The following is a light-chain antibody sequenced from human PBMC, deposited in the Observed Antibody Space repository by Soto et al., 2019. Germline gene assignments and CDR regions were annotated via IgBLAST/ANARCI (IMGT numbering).Light chain of an antibody. J-gene: IGKJ4*01. Sequence: DIRMTQSPSSLSASVGVRVTITCQASQDITKYLSWYQQKPGTAPKVLISDASNLQSGVPSRFSGSGSGTDFTCTISSLQPDDVATYYCQQYDKLPLTFGGGTKVEIK. CDR1: QDITKY. CDR2: DAS. V-gene: IGKV1-33*01. CDR3: QQYDKLPLT.